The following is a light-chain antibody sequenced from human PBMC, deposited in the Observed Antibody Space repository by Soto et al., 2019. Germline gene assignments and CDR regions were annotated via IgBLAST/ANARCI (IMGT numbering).Light chain of an antibody. V-gene: IGKV1-5*03. Sequence: DIQMTQSPSTLSASVGDRVTITGRARRSVNNWLAWYQQKPGKAPKLLIYRAPSLERGVPSWFSGSGSGTEFTLNIMSLQPAECATYACQQCHSYSRTFGHGTTVQIK. J-gene: IGKJ1*01. CDR1: RSVNNW. CDR2: RAP. CDR3: QQCHSYSRT.